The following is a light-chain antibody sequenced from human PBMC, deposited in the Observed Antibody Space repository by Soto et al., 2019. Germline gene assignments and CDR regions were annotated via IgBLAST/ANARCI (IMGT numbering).Light chain of an antibody. CDR2: GNS. J-gene: IGLJ1*01. CDR1: SSNIGANYD. Sequence: QSALTQPPSVSGAPGQRVTISCTGSSSNIGANYDVHWYQQLPGTAPKLLIFGNSNRPSGVPDRFSGSKSDTSASLAITGLQAEDEAEYYCQSYGSSLRGSVFGTGTKVTVL. CDR3: QSYGSSLRGSV. V-gene: IGLV1-40*01.